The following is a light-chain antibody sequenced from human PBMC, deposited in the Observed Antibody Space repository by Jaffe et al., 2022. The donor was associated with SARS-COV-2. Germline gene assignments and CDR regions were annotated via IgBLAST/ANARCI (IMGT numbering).Light chain of an antibody. J-gene: IGKJ5*01. CDR1: QSVSSF. CDR3: QQRSNFPIT. Sequence: EIVLTQSPATLSLSPGERATLSCRASQSVSSFLVWYQQKSGQAPRLLISDASNRATGIPARFSGSGTGTDFTLTISSLEPEDFAVYYCQQRSNFPITFGQGTRLEIK. V-gene: IGKV3D-11*02. CDR2: DAS.